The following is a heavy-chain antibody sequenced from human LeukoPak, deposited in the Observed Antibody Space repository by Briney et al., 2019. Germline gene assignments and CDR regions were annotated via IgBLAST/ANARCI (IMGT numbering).Heavy chain of an antibody. J-gene: IGHJ5*02. D-gene: IGHD4-17*01. V-gene: IGHV4-34*01. CDR1: GGSFSGYY. CDR2: INHSGST. CDR3: ARAADTYGDYVGFDP. Sequence: SETLSLTCAVYGGSFSGYYWSWIRQPPGKGLEWIGEINHSGSTNYNPSLKSRVTISVDTSKNQFSLKLSSVTAADTAAYYCARAADTYGDYVGFDPWGQGTLVTVSS.